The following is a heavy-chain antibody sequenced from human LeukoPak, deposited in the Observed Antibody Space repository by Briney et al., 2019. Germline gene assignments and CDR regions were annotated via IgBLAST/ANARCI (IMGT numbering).Heavy chain of an antibody. V-gene: IGHV4-39*07. Sequence: PSETLSLTCIVSDGSSSSTSSYWGWIRQPPGKGLEWIASLYYGGSTYYNPSLQSRVTISVDTSKNQFSLKLSSVTAADTAVYYCARTQWELPLYYYYYYMDVWGKGTTVTISS. CDR3: ARTQWELPLYYYYYYMDV. CDR1: DGSSSSTSSY. J-gene: IGHJ6*03. CDR2: LYYGGST. D-gene: IGHD1-26*01.